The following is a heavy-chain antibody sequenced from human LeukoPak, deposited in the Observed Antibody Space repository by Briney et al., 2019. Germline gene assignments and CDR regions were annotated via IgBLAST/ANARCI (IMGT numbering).Heavy chain of an antibody. Sequence: GGSLRLSCAASGFTFSSYSMNWVRQAPGKGLEWVSYISSSGSTIYYADSVKGRFTISRDNAKNSLYLQMNSLRAEDTAVYYCARGIQRVFDYWGQGTLVTVSS. D-gene: IGHD5-18*01. CDR3: ARGIQRVFDY. CDR2: ISSSGSTI. J-gene: IGHJ4*02. V-gene: IGHV3-48*04. CDR1: GFTFSSYS.